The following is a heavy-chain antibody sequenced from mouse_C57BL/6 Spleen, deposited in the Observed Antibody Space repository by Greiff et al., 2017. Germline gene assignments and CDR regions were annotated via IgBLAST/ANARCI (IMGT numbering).Heavy chain of an antibody. CDR1: GYTFTSYW. D-gene: IGHD1-1*01. J-gene: IGHJ4*01. CDR3: ARSYYGSSLYAMDY. Sequence: VQLQQPGAELVKPGASVKLSCKASGYTFTSYWMHWVKQRPGRGLEWIGRIDPNSGGTKYNEKFKSKATLTVDNTSSTAYMQLSSLTSEDAAVYYCARSYYGSSLYAMDYGGQGTSVTVSS. CDR2: IDPNSGGT. V-gene: IGHV1-72*01.